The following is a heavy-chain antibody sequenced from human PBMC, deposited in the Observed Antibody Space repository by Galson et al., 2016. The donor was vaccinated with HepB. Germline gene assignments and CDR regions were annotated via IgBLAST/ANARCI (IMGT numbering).Heavy chain of an antibody. V-gene: IGHV4-34*01. J-gene: IGHJ3*01. D-gene: IGHD2-21*02. CDR1: TMSFSGYY. CDR2: INNSGST. CDR3: SRLLVTGSYDV. Sequence: SETLSLTCSVYTMSFSGYYWSWIRQSPERGLEWTGEINNSGSTNYNASLKSRVTLSIDTSKKQFSLNLRSVTAADTAIYYCSRLLVTGSYDVWGQGTKVTVSS.